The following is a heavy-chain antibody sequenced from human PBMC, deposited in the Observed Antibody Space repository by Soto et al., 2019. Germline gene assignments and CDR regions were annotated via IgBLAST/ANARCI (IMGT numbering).Heavy chain of an antibody. Sequence: GASVKVSCKASGGTFSSYAISWVRQAPGQGLEWMGGIIPIFGTANYAQKFQGRVTITADESTSTAYMELSSLRSEDTAVYYCARDNKPNYYDSSGYSWFDPWGQGTLVTVSS. CDR2: IIPIFGTA. V-gene: IGHV1-69*13. D-gene: IGHD3-22*01. CDR3: ARDNKPNYYDSSGYSWFDP. J-gene: IGHJ5*02. CDR1: GGTFSSYA.